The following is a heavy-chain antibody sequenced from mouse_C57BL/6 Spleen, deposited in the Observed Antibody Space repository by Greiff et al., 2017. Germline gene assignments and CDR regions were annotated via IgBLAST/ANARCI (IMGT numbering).Heavy chain of an antibody. D-gene: IGHD2-4*01. Sequence: QVQLKQPGAELVKPGASVKVSCKASGYTFTSYWMHWVKQRPGQGLEWIGRIHPSDSDTNYNQKFKGKATLTVDKSSSTAYMQLSSLTSEDSAVYYCAIYHYDYLFDYWGQGTTLTVSS. CDR2: IHPSDSDT. J-gene: IGHJ2*01. V-gene: IGHV1-74*01. CDR1: GYTFTSYW. CDR3: AIYHYDYLFDY.